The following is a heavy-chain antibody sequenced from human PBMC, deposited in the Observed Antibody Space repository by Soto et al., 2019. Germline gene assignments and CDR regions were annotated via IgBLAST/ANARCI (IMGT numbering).Heavy chain of an antibody. Sequence: AAVKVSCKASGYTFTSYGIHWVRQAPGQRLEWMGWINAANGDTKYSPKFQGRVTITRDTSASTAYMELSSLRSEDTAVYYCVRRHVSATGIDWFDPWGQGTLVTVSS. V-gene: IGHV1-3*01. CDR2: INAANGDT. J-gene: IGHJ5*02. CDR3: VRRHVSATGIDWFDP. D-gene: IGHD6-13*01. CDR1: GYTFTSYG.